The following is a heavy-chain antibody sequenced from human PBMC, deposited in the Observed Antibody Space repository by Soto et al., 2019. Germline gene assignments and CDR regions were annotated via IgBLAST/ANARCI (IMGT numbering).Heavy chain of an antibody. D-gene: IGHD5-18*01. CDR2: INAGNGNT. CDR1: GYPFTSYA. V-gene: IGHV1-3*01. Sequence: ASVKVSCKASGYPFTSYAMHWVRQAPGQRLEWMGWINAGNGNTKYSQKFQGRVTITRDTSASTAYMELSSLRSEDTAVYYCARDSRRYSYGYGYNWFDPWGQGTLVTVSS. CDR3: ARDSRRYSYGYGYNWFDP. J-gene: IGHJ5*02.